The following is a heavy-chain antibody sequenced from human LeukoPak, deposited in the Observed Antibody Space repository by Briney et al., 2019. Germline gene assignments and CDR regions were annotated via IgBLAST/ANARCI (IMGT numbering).Heavy chain of an antibody. CDR2: IIPIFGTA. CDR1: GGTFSSYA. J-gene: IGHJ4*02. CDR3: ARGGDGNRRDFDY. D-gene: IGHD5-24*01. V-gene: IGHV1-69*13. Sequence: GASVKVSCKASGGTFSSYAISWVRQAPGQGLEWMGGIIPIFGTANYAQKFQGRVTITADESTSTAYMELSSLRSEDTAVYYCARGGDGNRRDFDYWGQGTLVTVSS.